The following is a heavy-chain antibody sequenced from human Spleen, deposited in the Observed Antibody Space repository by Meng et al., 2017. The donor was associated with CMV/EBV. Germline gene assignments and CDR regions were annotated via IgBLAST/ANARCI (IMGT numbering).Heavy chain of an antibody. J-gene: IGHJ4*02. CDR1: GGSIRSGAYY. Sequence: GGSIRSGAYYWSWIRQHPGKGLEWIGYIYYSGNTYYNPSLKSRLTMSVDTSTNQFFLKLSSVTAADTAVYYCARNSQDYGGNLDFDYWGQGTLVTVSS. CDR3: ARNSQDYGGNLDFDY. V-gene: IGHV4-31*02. CDR2: IYYSGNT. D-gene: IGHD4-23*01.